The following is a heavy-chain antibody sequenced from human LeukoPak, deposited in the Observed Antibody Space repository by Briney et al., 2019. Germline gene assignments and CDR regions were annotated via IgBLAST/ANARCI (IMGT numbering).Heavy chain of an antibody. CDR2: INHSGST. V-gene: IGHV4-34*01. CDR3: ARVLRFLEWLPYYYYYYMDV. D-gene: IGHD3-3*01. J-gene: IGHJ6*03. CDR1: GGPFSGYY. Sequence: SETLSLTCAVYGGPFSGYYWSWIRQPPGKGLEWIGEINHSGSTNYNPSLKSRVTISVDTSKNQFSLKLSSVTAADTAVYYCARVLRFLEWLPYYYYYYMDVWGKGTTVTVSS.